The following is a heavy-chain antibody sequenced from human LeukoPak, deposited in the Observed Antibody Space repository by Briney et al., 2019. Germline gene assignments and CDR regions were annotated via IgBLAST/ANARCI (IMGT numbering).Heavy chain of an antibody. Sequence: PSETLSLTCAVYGGSFSGYYWSWIRQPPGKGLEWIGEINHSGSTNYNPSLKSRVTISVDTSKNQFSLKLSSVTAADTAVYYCARGRYYYGSGSRVDYWGQGTPVTVSS. CDR3: ARGRYYYGSGSRVDY. J-gene: IGHJ4*02. D-gene: IGHD3-10*01. V-gene: IGHV4-34*01. CDR1: GGSFSGYY. CDR2: INHSGST.